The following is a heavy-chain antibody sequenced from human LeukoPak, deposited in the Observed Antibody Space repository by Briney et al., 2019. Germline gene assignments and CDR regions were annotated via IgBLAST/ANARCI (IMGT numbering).Heavy chain of an antibody. V-gene: IGHV3-49*03. J-gene: IGHJ4*02. CDR1: GFTFGEDA. Sequence: PGGSLRLSCTASGFTFGEDAMSWFRQAAGKGLEWLGFIRTKTNGATAEYAASVKGRFSISRDDSKSIAYLQMNSLKTEDTAVYYCARLIVVVVAASSYFDSWGQGTRVTVSS. CDR3: ARLIVVVVAASSYFDS. D-gene: IGHD2-15*01. CDR2: IRTKTNGATA.